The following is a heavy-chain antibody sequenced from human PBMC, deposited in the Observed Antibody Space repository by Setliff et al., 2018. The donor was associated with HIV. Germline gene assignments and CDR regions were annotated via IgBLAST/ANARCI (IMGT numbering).Heavy chain of an antibody. Sequence: SVKVSCKSSGGTFSRHTISWVRQAPGQGLEWMGGIIPIFGTTNYAQNFQGRVSITADASTSTAYMELSSLTSEDTAVYYCARDNYYDGSGAIGYWGQGTLVTVSS. CDR2: IIPIFGTT. J-gene: IGHJ4*02. D-gene: IGHD3-22*01. CDR3: ARDNYYDGSGAIGY. V-gene: IGHV1-69*13. CDR1: GGTFSRHT.